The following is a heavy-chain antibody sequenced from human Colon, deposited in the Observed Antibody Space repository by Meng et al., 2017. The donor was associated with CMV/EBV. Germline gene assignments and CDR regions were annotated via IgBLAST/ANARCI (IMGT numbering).Heavy chain of an antibody. Sequence: GESLKISCAASGFAFSNYEMNWVRQAPGKGLEWISYINSRGTPIYYADSVKGRFTISKDNAKNSLYLQMNSLRVEDTAVYYCAKGLNSGSRYNAFDILGQGTVVTVSS. J-gene: IGHJ3*02. CDR1: GFAFSNYE. CDR3: AKGLNSGSRYNAFDI. V-gene: IGHV3-48*03. CDR2: INSRGTPI. D-gene: IGHD3-22*01.